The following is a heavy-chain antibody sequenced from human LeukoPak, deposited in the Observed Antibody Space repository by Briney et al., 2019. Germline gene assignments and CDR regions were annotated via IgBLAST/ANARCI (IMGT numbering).Heavy chain of an antibody. CDR2: IRCGGAST. D-gene: IGHD3-3*01. V-gene: IGHV3-64*05. CDR1: GFTFNIYV. Sequence: PGGSLRLSCSASGFTFNIYVMHWVRQAPGKGLEYVSGIRCGGASTYYAVSVKVRFTISRDNSKNTLYVQMISLRAEDTAVYYCVYQVQGVVKWGQGTLVTVSS. CDR3: VYQVQGVVK. J-gene: IGHJ4*02.